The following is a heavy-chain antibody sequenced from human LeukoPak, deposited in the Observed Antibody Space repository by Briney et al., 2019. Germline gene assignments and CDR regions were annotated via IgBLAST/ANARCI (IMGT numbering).Heavy chain of an antibody. J-gene: IGHJ4*02. Sequence: GASVKVSCKASGYTFTGYYMHWVRQAPGQGLEWMGWINPNSGGTNYAQKFQGTVTMTRDTSISTAYMELSRLRSDDTAVYYCARDGGVVVPAAPNYWGQGTLVTVSS. CDR2: INPNSGGT. CDR1: GYTFTGYY. CDR3: ARDGGVVVPAAPNY. D-gene: IGHD2-2*01. V-gene: IGHV1-2*02.